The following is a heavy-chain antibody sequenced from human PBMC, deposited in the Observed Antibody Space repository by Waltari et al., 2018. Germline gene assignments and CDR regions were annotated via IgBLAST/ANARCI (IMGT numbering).Heavy chain of an antibody. D-gene: IGHD5-12*01. V-gene: IGHV4-39*07. CDR3: ARDLVTVAKNWFDP. CDR2: IYYRGST. CDR1: GGSISSSSYY. Sequence: QLQLQESGPGLVKPSETLSLTCTVSGGSISSSSYYWGWIRQPPGKGLEWIGSIYYRGSTYYNPSLKSRVTISVDTSKNQFALKLSSVTAADTAVYYCARDLVTVAKNWFDPWGQGTLVTVSS. J-gene: IGHJ5*02.